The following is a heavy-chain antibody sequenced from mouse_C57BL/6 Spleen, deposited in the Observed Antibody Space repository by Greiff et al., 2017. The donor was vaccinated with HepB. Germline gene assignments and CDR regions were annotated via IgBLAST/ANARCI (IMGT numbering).Heavy chain of an antibody. Sequence: EVQRVESGEGLVKPGGSLKLSCAASGFTFSSYAMSWVRQTPEKRLEWVAYISSGGDYIYYADTVKGRFTISRDNARNTLYLQMSSLKSEDTAMYYCTRDNSNSDYAMDYWGQGTSVTVSS. CDR3: TRDNSNSDYAMDY. J-gene: IGHJ4*01. CDR2: ISSGGDYI. D-gene: IGHD2-5*01. V-gene: IGHV5-9-1*02. CDR1: GFTFSSYA.